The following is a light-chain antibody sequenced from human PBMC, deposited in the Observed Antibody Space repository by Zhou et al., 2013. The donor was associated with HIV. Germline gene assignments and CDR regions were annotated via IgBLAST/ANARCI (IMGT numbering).Light chain of an antibody. Sequence: EIELTQSPATLSLSPGERATLSCRASQSVSSYLAWYQQNPGQAPRLLIYDGSNRATGIPARFSGSVSGTDFTLTISRLEPEDFAVYHCHHYGTAPPWTFGQGTKVEIK. CDR2: DGS. CDR3: HHYGTAPPWT. CDR1: QSVSSY. V-gene: IGKV3-11*01. J-gene: IGKJ1*01.